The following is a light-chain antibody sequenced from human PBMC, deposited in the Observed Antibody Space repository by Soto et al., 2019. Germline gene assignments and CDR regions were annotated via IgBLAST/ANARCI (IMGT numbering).Light chain of an antibody. J-gene: IGKJ1*01. CDR3: QQYKDWPLT. CDR2: GAF. Sequence: EIGMTQSPVTLSVSPGERVTLSCRASQSVSSNLAWYQQKPGQAPSLLIYGAFTRATGIPARFSGTGAGTEFTLTISSLQSEDFALYYCQQYKDWPLTFGQGTKVDIK. CDR1: QSVSSN. V-gene: IGKV3-15*01.